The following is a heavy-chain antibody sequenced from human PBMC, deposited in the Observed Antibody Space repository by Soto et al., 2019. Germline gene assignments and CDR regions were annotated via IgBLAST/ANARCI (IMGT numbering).Heavy chain of an antibody. V-gene: IGHV4-59*01. CDR1: GGSISSYY. J-gene: IGHJ4*02. CDR2: IYYSGST. D-gene: IGHD2-15*01. CDR3: ARGYCSGGSCYFYY. Sequence: SETLSLTCTVSGGSISSYYWSWIRQPPGKGLEWIGYIYYSGSTNYNPSLKSRVTISVDTSKIQFSLKLSSVTAADTAVYYCARGYCSGGSCYFYYWGQGTLVTVSS.